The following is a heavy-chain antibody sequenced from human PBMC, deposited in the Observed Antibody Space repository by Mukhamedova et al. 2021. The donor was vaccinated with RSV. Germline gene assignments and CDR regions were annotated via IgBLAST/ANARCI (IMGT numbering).Heavy chain of an antibody. CDR1: GGSVSSGTYS. V-gene: IGHV4-61*03. D-gene: IGHD3-22*01. Sequence: SGGSVSSGTYSWSWLRQPPGKGLEWLGYIAYSGSPHYNASLKSRLTMSVDTSRNHLSLRLTSVTPADTAIYYCARGYDLIYDWG. CDR3: ARGYDLIYD. CDR2: IAYSGSP. J-gene: IGHJ1*01.